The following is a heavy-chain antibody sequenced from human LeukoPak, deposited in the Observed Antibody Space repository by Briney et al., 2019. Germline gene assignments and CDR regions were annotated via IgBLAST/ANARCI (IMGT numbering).Heavy chain of an antibody. V-gene: IGHV3-23*01. CDR3: AKAPVTSCRGAFCYPFDY. CDR2: ISFNVHST. CDR1: GFTFSSYG. Sequence: GGSLRLSCAASGFTFSSYGMSWVRQAPGKGLEWVSSISFNVHSTYYADSVKGRFTISRDKSTNTLSLQMNSLRAEDTAVYYCAKAPVTSCRGAFCYPFDYWGQGTLVTVSS. J-gene: IGHJ4*02. D-gene: IGHD2-15*01.